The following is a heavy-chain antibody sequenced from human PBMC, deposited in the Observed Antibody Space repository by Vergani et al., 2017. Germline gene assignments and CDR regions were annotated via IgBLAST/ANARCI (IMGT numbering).Heavy chain of an antibody. CDR1: GFSFSDHY. CDR3: ARITLGASYFDH. Sequence: QVQLVESGGGLVKPGGSLRLSCAASGFSFSDHYMTWIRQAPGKGLEWVSYISNIGNTIEYADSVKGRFSISRDNAKSSLFLQMDSLRAEDTAVYYCARITLGASYFDHGGLGTLVTVYS. V-gene: IGHV3-11*04. CDR2: ISNIGNTI. D-gene: IGHD1-26*01. J-gene: IGHJ4*02.